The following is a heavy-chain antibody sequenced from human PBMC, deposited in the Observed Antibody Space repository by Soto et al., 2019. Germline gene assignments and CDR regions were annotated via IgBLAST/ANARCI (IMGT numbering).Heavy chain of an antibody. CDR1: GFTFSDYY. CDR3: ARDSSASLCSGGSCYYDAFDI. Sequence: GGSLRLSCAASGFTFSDYYMSWIRQAPGKGLEWVSYISSSGSTIYYADSVKGRFTISRENAKNSLYLQMNSLRAEDTAVYYCARDSSASLCSGGSCYYDAFDIWGQGTMVTVSS. D-gene: IGHD2-15*01. CDR2: ISSSGSTI. J-gene: IGHJ3*02. V-gene: IGHV3-11*01.